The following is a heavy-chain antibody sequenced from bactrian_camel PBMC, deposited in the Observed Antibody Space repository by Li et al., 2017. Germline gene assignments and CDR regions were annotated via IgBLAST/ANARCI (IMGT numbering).Heavy chain of an antibody. CDR3: AADGGIGGYCGRPVYEYGS. CDR2: IHSRYGNT. J-gene: IGHJ4*01. D-gene: IGHD1*01. Sequence: HVQLVESGGGSVQAGGSLRLSCAASELLASRYTTNNFCMAWFRQAPGKEREGVAYIHSRYGNTAYDDSVRGRFTISQGNAKSSLYLQMNSLKPEDTAMYYCAADGGIGGYCGRPVYEYGSVGQGTQVTVS. V-gene: IGHV3S63*01. CDR1: ELLASRYTTNNFC.